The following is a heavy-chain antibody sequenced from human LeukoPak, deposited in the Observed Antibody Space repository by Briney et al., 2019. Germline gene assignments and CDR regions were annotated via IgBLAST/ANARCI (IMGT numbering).Heavy chain of an antibody. J-gene: IGHJ4*02. CDR2: ISSSSSYI. CDR3: ARERDYGDFLPDY. V-gene: IGHV3-21*01. Sequence: ETLSLTCTVSGGSISSGGYYWGWVPQAPGQGLEWVSSISSSSSYIYYADSGKGRLTIPRDNDMNLQYLHMNRPSTADTAVYYCARERDYGDFLPDYWGQGTLVTVPS. CDR1: GGSISSGGYY. D-gene: IGHD4-17*01.